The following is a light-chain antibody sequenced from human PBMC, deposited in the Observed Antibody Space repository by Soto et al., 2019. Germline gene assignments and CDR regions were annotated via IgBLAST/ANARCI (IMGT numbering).Light chain of an antibody. V-gene: IGKV1-5*03. CDR2: KAS. J-gene: IGKJ1*01. Sequence: DSQMTQAASTVSGYVGDRVTITFRPSQTIIRCLSWYHHKPGKAPKLLIYKASTLKSGVPSRFSGSGSGTEFTLPLRSLQPDDFATYYCPQYNSYSTFGQGTQVDI. CDR1: QTIIRC. CDR3: PQYNSYST.